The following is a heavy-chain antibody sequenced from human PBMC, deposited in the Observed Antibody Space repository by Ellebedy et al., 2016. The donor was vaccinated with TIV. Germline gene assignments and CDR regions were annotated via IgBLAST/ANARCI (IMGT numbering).Heavy chain of an antibody. D-gene: IGHD2-2*01. CDR3: AKGHTASFFYLFDS. CDR2: VGGGDDRT. J-gene: IGHJ5*01. Sequence: GESLKISCAASGFTFSSNWMSWVRQAPGKGLEWVSAVGGGDDRTFYADAVKGRFTISRDNSKNTVTLQMQSLRAEDTALYYCAKGHTASFFYLFDSWGQGTLVTVSS. CDR1: GFTFSSNW. V-gene: IGHV3-23*01.